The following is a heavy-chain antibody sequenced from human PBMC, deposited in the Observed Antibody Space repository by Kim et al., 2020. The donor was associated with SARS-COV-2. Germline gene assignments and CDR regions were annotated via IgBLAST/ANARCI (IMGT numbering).Heavy chain of an antibody. CDR1: GGTLSSYT. Sequence: SVKVSCKASGGTLSSYTISWVRQAPGQGLEWMGRIIHILDRATYTQNFRGRLTITADRSTSTAYMELSGLRFEDTAVYYCASAAYSYDSSSYHFFEQWGQGTLVTVSS. CDR2: IIHILDRA. CDR3: ASAAYSYDSSSYHFFEQ. D-gene: IGHD3-22*01. J-gene: IGHJ4*02. V-gene: IGHV1-69*02.